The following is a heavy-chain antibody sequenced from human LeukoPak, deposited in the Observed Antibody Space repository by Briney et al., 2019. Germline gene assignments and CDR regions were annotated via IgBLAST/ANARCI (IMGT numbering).Heavy chain of an antibody. D-gene: IGHD3-3*01. Sequence: GGSLRLSCAASGFAVSNDYMSWVRQAPGKGLEWVSVIHTDGATYYAASVKRRFTISRDFSKNTLYLRMNSLRAEDTAIYCCARDRPWGGLNGFDYWGQGTLVTVAS. V-gene: IGHV3-53*01. CDR1: GFAVSNDY. CDR2: IHTDGAT. CDR3: ARDRPWGGLNGFDY. J-gene: IGHJ4*02.